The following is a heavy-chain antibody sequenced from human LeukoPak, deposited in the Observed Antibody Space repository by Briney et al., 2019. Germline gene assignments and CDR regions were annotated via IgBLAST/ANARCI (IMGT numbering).Heavy chain of an antibody. CDR2: IIPIFGTA. CDR3: AGSYDSSGLIDY. Sequence: GASVKVSCKASGGTFSSYAISWVRQAPGQGLEWMGRIIPIFGTANYAQKFQGRVTITTDESTSTAYMELSSLRSEDTAVYYCAGSYDSSGLIDYWGQGTLVTVSS. D-gene: IGHD3-22*01. J-gene: IGHJ4*02. V-gene: IGHV1-69*05. CDR1: GGTFSSYA.